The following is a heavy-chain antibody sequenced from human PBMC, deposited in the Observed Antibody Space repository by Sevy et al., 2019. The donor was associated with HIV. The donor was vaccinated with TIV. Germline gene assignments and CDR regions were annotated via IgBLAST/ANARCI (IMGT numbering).Heavy chain of an antibody. J-gene: IGHJ6*02. CDR1: GFMFDAYA. CDR3: ARDCSSTTCLWGLDV. Sequence: GVSLRLSCAVSGFMFDAYAMHWVRQSPGKGLEWVSSISWNGENMGYADFVKGRFTISRDNAKNSLYLQMNSLRAEDTAVYYCARDCSSTTCLWGLDVWGQGTTVTVSS. CDR2: ISWNGENM. V-gene: IGHV3-9*01. D-gene: IGHD2-2*01.